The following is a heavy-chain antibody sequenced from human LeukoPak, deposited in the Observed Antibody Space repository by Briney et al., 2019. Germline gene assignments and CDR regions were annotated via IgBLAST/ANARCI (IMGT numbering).Heavy chain of an antibody. J-gene: IGHJ6*02. V-gene: IGHV3-30*04. D-gene: IGHD6-13*01. Sequence: GGSLRLSCAASGFTFSSYAMHWVRQAPGKGLEWVAVISYDGSNKYYADSVKGRFTISRDNSKNTLYLQMNSLRAEDTAVYYCAKAVRAAAGLAIYYYYYHGMDVWGQGTTVTVSS. CDR1: GFTFSSYA. CDR3: AKAVRAAAGLAIYYYYYHGMDV. CDR2: ISYDGSNK.